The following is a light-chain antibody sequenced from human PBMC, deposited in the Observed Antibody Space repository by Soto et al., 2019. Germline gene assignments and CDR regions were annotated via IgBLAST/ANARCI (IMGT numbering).Light chain of an antibody. J-gene: IGKJ5*01. CDR2: DAS. Sequence: DIQMTQSPSSLSASVGDRVTITCQASQDISNYLNWYQQKPGKAPKLLIYDASNLETGAPSRFRGSGSGTDFTFTISRLQPEDIATYYCQQYENLPTFGQGTRLEIK. CDR3: QQYENLPT. V-gene: IGKV1-33*01. CDR1: QDISNY.